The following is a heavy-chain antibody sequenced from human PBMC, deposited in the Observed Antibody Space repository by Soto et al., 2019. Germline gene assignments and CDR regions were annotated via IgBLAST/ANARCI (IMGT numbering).Heavy chain of an antibody. CDR1: GFPVSDFA. CDR3: ARDMRHDYASGRLDY. J-gene: IGHJ4*02. D-gene: IGHD3-10*01. CDR2: ISYDGNDE. Sequence: XGSLRVSFVASGFPVSDFALHCVRRAPGKGLEWVAVISYDGNDESYSDSVKGRFTISRDNSKTTVYLQMNSLRADDMAVYNCARDMRHDYASGRLDYLGQGTLVTVSS. V-gene: IGHV3-30-3*01.